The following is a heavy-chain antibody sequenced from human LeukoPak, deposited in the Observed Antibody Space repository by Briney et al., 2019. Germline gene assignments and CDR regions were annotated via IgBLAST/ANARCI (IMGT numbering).Heavy chain of an antibody. CDR3: TQQWLHLGAFDI. Sequence: PGGSLRLSCADSGFTFSSYAMTWFRQAPGKGLEWVSAISGNGDSTYYTDSVKGRFTISRDNSKNTLYLQMNSLGAEDTAVYYCTQQWLHLGAFDIWGQGTMVTVSS. D-gene: IGHD6-19*01. CDR1: GFTFSSYA. J-gene: IGHJ3*02. CDR2: ISGNGDST. V-gene: IGHV3-23*01.